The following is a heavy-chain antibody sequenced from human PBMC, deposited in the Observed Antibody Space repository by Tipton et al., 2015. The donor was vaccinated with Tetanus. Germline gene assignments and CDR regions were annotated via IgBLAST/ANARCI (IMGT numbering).Heavy chain of an antibody. CDR2: IQYNGIT. V-gene: IGHV4-59*01. CDR1: RGSRSANY. CDR3: AILPKHWLAPRGAP. Sequence: TLSLTCAVSRGSRSANYWSWIRQSPGKGLEWIGYIQYNGITNYHPSLKSRVTISVDSSTSQFSLRLASVTAADTAVYYCAILPKHWLAPRGAPWGQGTLVTVSS. D-gene: IGHD6-19*01. J-gene: IGHJ5*02.